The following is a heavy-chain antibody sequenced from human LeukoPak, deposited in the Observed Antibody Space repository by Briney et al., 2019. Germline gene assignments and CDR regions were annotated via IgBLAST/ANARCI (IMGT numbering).Heavy chain of an antibody. D-gene: IGHD6-6*01. V-gene: IGHV3-23*01. CDR2: ISGSGGST. CDR1: GFTFSSYA. Sequence: SGGSLRLSCAASGFTFSSYAMSWVRQAPGTGLEWVSAISGSGGSTYYADSVKGRFTISRDNSKNTLYLQMNSLRAEDTAVYHCAKVGQAYSSSLPFDYWGQGTLVTVSS. J-gene: IGHJ4*02. CDR3: AKVGQAYSSSLPFDY.